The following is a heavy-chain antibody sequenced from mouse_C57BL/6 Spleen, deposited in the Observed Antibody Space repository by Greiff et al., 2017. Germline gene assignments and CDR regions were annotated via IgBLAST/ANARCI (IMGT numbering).Heavy chain of an antibody. CDR2: ISSGGDYI. V-gene: IGHV5-9-1*02. CDR3: TRDEIGGYYYAMDY. CDR1: GFTFSSYA. J-gene: IGHJ4*01. Sequence: EVMLVESGEGLVKPGGSLKLSCAASGFTFSSYAMSWVRQTPEKRLEWVAYISSGGDYIYYADTVKGRFTISRDNARNTLYLQMSSLKSEDTAMYYCTRDEIGGYYYAMDYWGQGTSVTVSS.